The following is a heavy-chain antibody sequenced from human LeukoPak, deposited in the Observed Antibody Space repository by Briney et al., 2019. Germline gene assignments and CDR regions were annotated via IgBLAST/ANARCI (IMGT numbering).Heavy chain of an antibody. J-gene: IGHJ4*02. Sequence: GGSLRLSCAASGFTFSSYAMHWVRQAPGKGLEWVAVISYDGSNKYYADSVKGRFTISRDNYKNTLYLQMNSLRAEDTAVYYCARDTYYYDSSGYYYGPFDYWGQGTLVTVSS. CDR2: ISYDGSNK. V-gene: IGHV3-30-3*01. CDR3: ARDTYYYDSSGYYYGPFDY. CDR1: GFTFSSYA. D-gene: IGHD3-22*01.